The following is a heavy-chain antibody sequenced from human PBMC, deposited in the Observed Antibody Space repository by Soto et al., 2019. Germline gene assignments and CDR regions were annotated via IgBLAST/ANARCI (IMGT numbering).Heavy chain of an antibody. D-gene: IGHD3-9*01. CDR3: AGGILTGYYFDY. J-gene: IGHJ4*02. Sequence: QVQLVQSGAEEKKPGASVKVSCKASGYTFTSYAMHWVRQAPGQRLEWMGWINAGNGNTKYSQRFQGRVTITRDTSATTAYMELSSLRSEDTAVYFCAGGILTGYYFDYWGQGTLVTVSS. V-gene: IGHV1-3*05. CDR2: INAGNGNT. CDR1: GYTFTSYA.